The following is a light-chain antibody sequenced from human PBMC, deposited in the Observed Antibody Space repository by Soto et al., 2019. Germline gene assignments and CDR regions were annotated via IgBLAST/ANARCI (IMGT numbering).Light chain of an antibody. J-gene: IGLJ1*01. Sequence: QSVLTQPASVSGSPGQSITISCTGTSSDVGSYNLVSWYQQHPGKAPKLMIYEGSQRPSGASNRFSGSKFGNTASLTISGLQAEDEADYYFCSYAGGSTYVFGTGTKVTVL. CDR3: CSYAGGSTYV. CDR2: EGS. V-gene: IGLV2-23*01. CDR1: SSDVGSYNL.